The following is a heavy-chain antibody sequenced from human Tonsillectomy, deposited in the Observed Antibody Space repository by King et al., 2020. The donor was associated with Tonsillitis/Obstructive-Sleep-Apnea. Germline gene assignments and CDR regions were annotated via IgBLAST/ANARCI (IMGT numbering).Heavy chain of an antibody. V-gene: IGHV3-53*01. Sequence: VQLVESGGGLIQPGGSLRLSCAASGFTVSSNYMSWVRQAPGKGLEWVSGIYSGGSTYYADSVKGRFTISRDNSKNTLYLQMNSLRAEDTAVYYCAGLGYCSSTSCYLDYYYYMDVWGKGTTVTVSS. D-gene: IGHD2-2*01. J-gene: IGHJ6*03. CDR3: AGLGYCSSTSCYLDYYYYMDV. CDR2: IYSGGST. CDR1: GFTVSSNY.